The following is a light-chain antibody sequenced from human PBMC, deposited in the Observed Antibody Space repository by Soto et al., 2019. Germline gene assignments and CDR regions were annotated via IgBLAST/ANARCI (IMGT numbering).Light chain of an antibody. CDR1: NSDVGGYNH. V-gene: IGLV2-14*01. CDR3: SSYTTSSTLV. CDR2: DVT. J-gene: IGLJ3*02. Sequence: QSALTQPASVSGSPGQSITISCTGTNSDVGGYNHVSWYQQHPGKAPKLIIYDVTNRPSGVSNRFSGSKSGNTASLTISGLQAEDESDYYCSSYTTSSTLVFGGGTKLTVL.